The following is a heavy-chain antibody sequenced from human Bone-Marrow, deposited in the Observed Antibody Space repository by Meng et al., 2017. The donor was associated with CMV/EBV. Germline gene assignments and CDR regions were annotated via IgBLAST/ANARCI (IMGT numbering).Heavy chain of an antibody. J-gene: IGHJ6*02. CDR2: INHSGST. CDR3: ARGGKICGVVDIYYYTTVWTS. CDR1: GGSFSGYY. D-gene: IGHD3-3*01. V-gene: IGHV4-34*01. Sequence: SETLSLTCAVYGGSFSGYYWSWIRQPPGKGLEWIGEINHSGSTNYNPSLKSRVTISVDTSKNQFSLKLSSVTAAATAVYYCARGGKICGVVDIYYYTTVWTSGAKGPRSPSP.